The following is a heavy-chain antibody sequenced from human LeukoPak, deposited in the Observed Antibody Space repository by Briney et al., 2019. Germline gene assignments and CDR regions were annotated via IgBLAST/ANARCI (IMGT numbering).Heavy chain of an antibody. CDR2: FDPEDGET. V-gene: IGHV1-24*01. CDR3: ATLRYMPLYSSGWTFVYYLDY. D-gene: IGHD6-19*01. J-gene: IGHJ4*02. Sequence: ASVKVSCKVSGYTLTELPMHWVRQAPGKGLEWMGGFDPEDGETIYAQKFQGRVTMTEDTSTDTAYMELSSLRSEDTAVYYCATLRYMPLYSSGWTFVYYLDYWGQGTLVTVSS. CDR1: GYTLTELP.